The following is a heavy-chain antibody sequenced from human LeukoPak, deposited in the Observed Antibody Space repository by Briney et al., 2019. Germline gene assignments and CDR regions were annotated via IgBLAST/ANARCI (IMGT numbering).Heavy chain of an antibody. CDR2: FSSGAT. CDR3: AKDLNWAPPHY. D-gene: IGHD3-16*01. Sequence: GGSLRLSCVASGFTLKNYAMTWVRQAPGKGLEWVSTFSSGATYYADSVKGRFIISRDKSKSTVNLQMNSLRAEDSAVYYCAKDLNWAPPHYWGQGTLVTVSS. V-gene: IGHV3-23*01. CDR1: GFTLKNYA. J-gene: IGHJ4*02.